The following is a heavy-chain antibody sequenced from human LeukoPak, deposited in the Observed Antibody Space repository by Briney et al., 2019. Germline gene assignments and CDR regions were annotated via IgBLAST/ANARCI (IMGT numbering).Heavy chain of an antibody. CDR2: IYWNDDK. D-gene: IGHD2-2*01. CDR1: GFSLSTSGVG. J-gene: IGHJ4*02. Sequence: SGPTLVNPTQTLTLTCTFSGFSLSTSGVGVGWIRQPPGKALEWLALIYWNDDKRYSPSLKSRFTITKDTSKNQVVLTMTNMDPVDTATYYCAHSPSSPPHYCSSTSCSYYFDYWGQGTLVTVSS. CDR3: AHSPSSPPHYCSSTSCSYYFDY. V-gene: IGHV2-5*01.